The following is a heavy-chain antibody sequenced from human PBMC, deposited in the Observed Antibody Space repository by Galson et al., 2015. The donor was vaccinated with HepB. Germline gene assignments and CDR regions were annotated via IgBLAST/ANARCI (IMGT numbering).Heavy chain of an antibody. J-gene: IGHJ6*02. D-gene: IGHD6-19*01. CDR1: GFTFSDYH. Sequence: SLRLSCAASGFTFSDYHMSWIRQAPGKGLEWVSYISSSSSYTNYADSVKGRFTISRDNAKNSLYLQMNSLRAEDTAVYYCARFEVAASYYYYGMDVWGQGTTVTVSS. CDR3: ARFEVAASYYYYGMDV. V-gene: IGHV3-11*06. CDR2: ISSSSSYT.